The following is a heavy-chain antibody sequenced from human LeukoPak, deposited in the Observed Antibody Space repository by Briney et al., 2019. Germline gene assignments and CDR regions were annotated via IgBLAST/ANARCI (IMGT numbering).Heavy chain of an antibody. CDR3: ATSYYGSATYYNWFDP. CDR2: IHSMWTT. CDR1: VGSISRNY. D-gene: IGHD3-10*01. V-gene: IGHV4-59*01. Sequence: SETLSLTCAVSVGSISRNYWSWIRQTPSKGLEWIGYIHSMWTTNYNPSLDSRLTISLDTSKNQYSLKLRTVTAADTAVYYCATSYYGSATYYNWFDPWGQGTLVTVSS. J-gene: IGHJ5*02.